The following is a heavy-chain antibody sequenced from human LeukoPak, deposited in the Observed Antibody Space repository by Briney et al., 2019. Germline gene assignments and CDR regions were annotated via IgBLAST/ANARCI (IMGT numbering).Heavy chain of an antibody. D-gene: IGHD3-16*01. Sequence: GGSLRLSCAPSGFTFSGYWMRWVRQAPGKGVEGVANISHDGSDKYYVDSVKGRFTISRDNAKNSLSLQMNSLRVEDTAVYYCARDGGIGFPFDFWGQGTLVTVSS. V-gene: IGHV3-7*01. CDR3: ARDGGIGFPFDF. J-gene: IGHJ4*02. CDR1: GFTFSGYW. CDR2: ISHDGSDK.